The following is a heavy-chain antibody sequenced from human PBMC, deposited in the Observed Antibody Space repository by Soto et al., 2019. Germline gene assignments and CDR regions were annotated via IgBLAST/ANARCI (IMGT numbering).Heavy chain of an antibody. D-gene: IGHD1-7*01. CDR2: IIPIFGTA. V-gene: IGHV1-69*13. CDR1: GGTFSSYA. J-gene: IGHJ4*02. CDR3: VLGTTGNYFDY. Sequence: SVKVSCKASGGTFSSYAISWVRQAPGQGLEWMGGIIPIFGTANYAQKFQGRVTITADESTSTAYMELSSLRSEDTAVYYCVLGTTGNYFDYWGQGTLVTVSS.